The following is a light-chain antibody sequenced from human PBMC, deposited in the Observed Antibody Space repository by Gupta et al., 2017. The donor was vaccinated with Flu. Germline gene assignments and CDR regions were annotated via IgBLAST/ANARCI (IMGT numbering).Light chain of an antibody. J-gene: IGKJ4*01. CDR1: QSVSKY. CDR2: DAS. V-gene: IGKV3-11*01. Sequence: SPATLSLSPGERATLSCRASQSVSKYLAWYQQKPGQAPRLLIYDASNRATGISARFSGSGSGTDFTLTISSLEPEDFAVYYCQQRSDWLTFGGGTKVEIK. CDR3: QQRSDWLT.